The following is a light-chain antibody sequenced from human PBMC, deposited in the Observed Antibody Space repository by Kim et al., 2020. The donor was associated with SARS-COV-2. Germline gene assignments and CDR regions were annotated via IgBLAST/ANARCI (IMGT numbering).Light chain of an antibody. CDR2: DVS. V-gene: IGLV2-23*02. J-gene: IGLJ3*02. CDR1: SSDVGSYNL. Sequence: QYITISCTGTSSDVGSYNLVSWYQQYPGKAPKLMIYDVSKRPSGVSDRFSGSKSGDTASLTISGLQAEDEAEYYCCAYAGSSTYWVFGGGTQLTVL. CDR3: CAYAGSSTYWV.